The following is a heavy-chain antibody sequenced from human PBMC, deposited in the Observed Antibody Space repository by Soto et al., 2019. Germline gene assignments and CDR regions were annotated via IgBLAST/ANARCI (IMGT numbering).Heavy chain of an antibody. Sequence: EVQLLDSGGGLVQPGGSLRLSCAASGFSFSSGDAMSWVRQAPGTGLEWVSTIDVSGSGTFYADSVKGRFTISRDNSKNTLCLQMKIMGSDYTDIYFCEKALYSSSRVDFDYCGQVTLVTVNS. D-gene: IGHD4-4*01. CDR3: EKALYSSSRVDFDY. J-gene: IGHJ4*02. CDR1: GFSFSSGDA. V-gene: IGHV3-23*01. CDR2: IDVSGSGT.